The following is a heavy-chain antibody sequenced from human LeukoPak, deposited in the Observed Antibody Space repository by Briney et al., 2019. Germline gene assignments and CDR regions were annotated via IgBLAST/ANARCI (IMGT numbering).Heavy chain of an antibody. Sequence: PGGSLRLSCAVSGFTFRNYWMSWVRQAPGKGLEWVANIKQDGSEKYYVDSVKGRFTISRDNAKNSLYLQMNSLRAEDTAVYYCATAPRILPLPIWGQGTMVTVSS. CDR3: ATAPRILPLPI. D-gene: IGHD2-15*01. CDR2: IKQDGSEK. J-gene: IGHJ3*02. CDR1: GFTFRNYW. V-gene: IGHV3-7*01.